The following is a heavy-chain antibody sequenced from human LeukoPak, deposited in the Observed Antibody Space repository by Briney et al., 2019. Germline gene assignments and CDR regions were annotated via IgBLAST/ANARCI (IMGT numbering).Heavy chain of an antibody. CDR3: ARDRYGDYFDY. CDR2: IKQDGSEK. J-gene: IGHJ4*02. Sequence: GGSLRLSCAASGFTSSSYWMSWVRQAPGKGLEWVANIKQDGSEKYYVDSVKGRFTISRDNAKNSLYLQMNSLRAEDTAVYYCARDRYGDYFDYWGQGTLVTVSS. CDR1: GFTSSSYW. D-gene: IGHD4/OR15-4a*01. V-gene: IGHV3-7*01.